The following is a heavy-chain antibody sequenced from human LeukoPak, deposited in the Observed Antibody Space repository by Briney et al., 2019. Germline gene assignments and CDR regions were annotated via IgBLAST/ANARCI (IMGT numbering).Heavy chain of an antibody. V-gene: IGHV3-53*01. D-gene: IGHD3-16*01. CDR2: LYSGGTT. CDR1: GFTVSSNY. Sequence: PGGSLRLSCAVSGFTVSSNYMSWVRQAPGKGLEWVSILYSGGTTYYVDSVKGRFTISRDNSKNTLYLQMSNLTVEDTAVYYCARGDYYDRGGFDYWGQGTLVTVSS. CDR3: ARGDYYDRGGFDY. J-gene: IGHJ4*02.